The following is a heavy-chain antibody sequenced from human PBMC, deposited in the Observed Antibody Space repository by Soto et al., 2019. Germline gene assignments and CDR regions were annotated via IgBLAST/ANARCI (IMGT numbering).Heavy chain of an antibody. J-gene: IGHJ6*04. D-gene: IGHD3-3*01. V-gene: IGHV4-34*01. Sequence: PSEPLSLTCAVYGGSFSGYYWSWIRQPPGKVLEWIGEINHSGSTNYNPSLKSRVTISVDTSKNQFSLKLSSVTAADTAVYYCAVGKRFLEWLSNRQGYVYYFNGTAAWDKGXTFT. CDR1: GGSFSGYY. CDR2: INHSGST. CDR3: AVGKRFLEWLSNRQGYVYYFNGTAA.